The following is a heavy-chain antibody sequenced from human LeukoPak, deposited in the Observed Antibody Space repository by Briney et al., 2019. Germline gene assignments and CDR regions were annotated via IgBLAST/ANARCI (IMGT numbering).Heavy chain of an antibody. V-gene: IGHV1-2*02. CDR3: ARDWIAGATEEFDY. CDR2: INPNSGGT. J-gene: IGHJ4*02. Sequence: ASVKVSCKASGYTFTGYYMHWVRQAPGQGLEWMGWINPNSGGTNYAQKFQGRVTMTRDTSISTAYMELSRLRSDDTAVYYCARDWIAGATEEFDYWGQGTLVTVSS. D-gene: IGHD1-26*01. CDR1: GYTFTGYY.